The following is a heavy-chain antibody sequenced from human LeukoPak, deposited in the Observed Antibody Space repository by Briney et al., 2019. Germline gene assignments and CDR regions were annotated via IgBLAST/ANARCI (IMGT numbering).Heavy chain of an antibody. V-gene: IGHV3-23*01. CDR1: GFTFSSYA. J-gene: IGHJ4*02. CDR3: AKDPDYCSGGSCYSFFDY. CDR2: ISGSGGST. D-gene: IGHD2-15*01. Sequence: PGGSLRLSCAASGFTFSSYAMSWVRQAPGKGLEWVSAISGSGGSTYYADSVKGRSTISRDNSKNTLYLQMNSLRAEDTAVYYCAKDPDYCSGGSCYSFFDYWGQGTLVTVSS.